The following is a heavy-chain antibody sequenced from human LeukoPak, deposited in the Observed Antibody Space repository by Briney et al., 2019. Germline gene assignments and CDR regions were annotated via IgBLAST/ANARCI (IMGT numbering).Heavy chain of an antibody. J-gene: IGHJ3*02. V-gene: IGHV3-53*01. CDR1: GFTVSSNY. CDR3: AREGGPVVPNAFDI. Sequence: GGSLRLSCAASGFTVSSNYMSWVRQAPGKGLEWVSVIYSGGSTYYADSVKGRFTISRDNSKNTLYLQMNSLRAEDTAVYYCAREGGPVVPNAFDIWGQGTMVTVSS. CDR2: IYSGGST. D-gene: IGHD4-23*01.